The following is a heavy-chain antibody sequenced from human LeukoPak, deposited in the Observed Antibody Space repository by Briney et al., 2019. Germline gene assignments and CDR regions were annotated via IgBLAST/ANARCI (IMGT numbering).Heavy chain of an antibody. Sequence: WASVKVSCKASGGTFSSYTFSWVRQAPGQGPEWMGGIIPIFDTANYAQKFQGRVTITADKSTSTAYMELSSLRSEDTVVYYCARDGGYVATIKPGSLIDDYWGQGTLVTVSS. CDR2: IIPIFDTA. D-gene: IGHD5-12*01. CDR3: ARDGGYVATIKPGSLIDDY. J-gene: IGHJ4*02. CDR1: GGTFSSYT. V-gene: IGHV1-69*06.